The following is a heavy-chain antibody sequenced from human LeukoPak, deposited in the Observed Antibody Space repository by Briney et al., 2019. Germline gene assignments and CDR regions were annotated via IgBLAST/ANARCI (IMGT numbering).Heavy chain of an antibody. V-gene: IGHV3-11*01. CDR1: GFTFSDYY. D-gene: IGHD4-23*01. CDR2: ISSSGSTI. Sequence: GGSLRLSCAASGFTFSDYYMSWIRQAPGKGLEWVSYISSSGSTIYYADSVKGRFTISRDNAKNSLYLQMNSLRAEDTAVYYCASLTTVVTPDRNRFDPWGQGTLVTVSS. CDR3: ASLTTVVTPDRNRFDP. J-gene: IGHJ5*02.